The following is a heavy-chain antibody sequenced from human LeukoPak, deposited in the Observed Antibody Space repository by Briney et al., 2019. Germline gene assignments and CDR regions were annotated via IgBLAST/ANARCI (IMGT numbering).Heavy chain of an antibody. Sequence: GASVKVSCKASGGTFSSYAISWVRQAPGQGLEWMGGIIPIFGTANYAQKFQGRVTITADESTSTAYMELSSLRSEDTAVYYCARSSRGHFHYCYYGMDVWGQGTTVTVSS. J-gene: IGHJ6*02. CDR1: GGTFSSYA. CDR2: IIPIFGTA. D-gene: IGHD6-25*01. CDR3: ARSSRGHFHYCYYGMDV. V-gene: IGHV1-69*13.